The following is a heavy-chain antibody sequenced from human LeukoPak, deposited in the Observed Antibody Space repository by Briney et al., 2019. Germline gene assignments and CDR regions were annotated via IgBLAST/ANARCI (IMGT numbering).Heavy chain of an antibody. CDR3: ANAPLRYFDWLPNGGDAFDI. CDR1: GFTFSSYG. CDR2: ISYDGSNK. Sequence: GGSLRLSCAASGFTFSSYGMHWVRQAPGKGLEWVAVISYDGSNKYYADSVKGRFTISRDNSKNTLYLQMNSLRAEDTAVYYCANAPLRYFDWLPNGGDAFDIWGQGTMVTVSS. J-gene: IGHJ3*02. V-gene: IGHV3-30*18. D-gene: IGHD3-9*01.